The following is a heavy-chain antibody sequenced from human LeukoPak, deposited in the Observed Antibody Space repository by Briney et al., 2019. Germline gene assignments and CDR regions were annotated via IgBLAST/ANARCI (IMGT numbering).Heavy chain of an antibody. CDR2: ISVSGGNT. CDR1: GFTFGSYA. D-gene: IGHD6-19*01. Sequence: PGGSLRLSCGASGFTFGSYAMSWVRQAPGKGLEWVSGISVSGGNTYYADSVKGRFTISRDNSKNTLYMQMNSLRAEDTAVYYCAKSYSSGWYFFDYWGQGTLVTVSS. CDR3: AKSYSSGWYFFDY. J-gene: IGHJ4*02. V-gene: IGHV3-23*01.